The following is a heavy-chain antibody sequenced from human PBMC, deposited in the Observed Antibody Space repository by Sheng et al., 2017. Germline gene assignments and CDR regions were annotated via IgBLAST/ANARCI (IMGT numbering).Heavy chain of an antibody. J-gene: IGHJ6*02. D-gene: IGHD3-16*02. CDR2: IYSGGST. Sequence: PASGFTVSSNYMSWVRQAPGKGLEWVSVIYSGGSTYYADSVKGRFTISRDNSKNTLYLQMNSLRAEDTAVYYCARGTNTFGGVIVIGGMDVWGQGTTVTVSS. CDR3: ARGTNTFGGVIVIGGMDV. CDR1: GFTVSSNY. V-gene: IGHV3-66*01.